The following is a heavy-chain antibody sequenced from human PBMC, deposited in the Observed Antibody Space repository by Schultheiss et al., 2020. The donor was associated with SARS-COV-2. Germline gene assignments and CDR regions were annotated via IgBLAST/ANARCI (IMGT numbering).Heavy chain of an antibody. D-gene: IGHD6-19*01. CDR3: AKGHTGGVAGTFDY. CDR2: INTNTGNP. V-gene: IGHV7-4-1*02. CDR1: GYTFTSYA. Sequence: ASVKVSCKASGYTFTSYAMNWVRQAPGQGLEWMGWINTNTGNPTYAQGFTGRFVFSLDTSVSTAYLQISSLKAEDTALYYCAKGHTGGVAGTFDYWGQGTLVTVSS. J-gene: IGHJ4*02.